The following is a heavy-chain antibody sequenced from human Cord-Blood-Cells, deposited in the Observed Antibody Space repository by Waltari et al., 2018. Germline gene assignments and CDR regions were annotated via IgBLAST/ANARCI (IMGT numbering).Heavy chain of an antibody. D-gene: IGHD2-21*01. CDR1: GGSISSGGYS. Sequence: QVQLQESGPGLVKPSQTLSLTCTVSGGSISSGGYSWSWIRQHPGKGLEWIGYIYYSGSTYYNPSLKSRVTISVDTSKNQFSLKLSSVTAADTAVYYCARDGRGGDWGNFDYWGQGTLVTVSS. CDR3: ARDGRGGDWGNFDY. J-gene: IGHJ4*02. CDR2: IYYSGST. V-gene: IGHV4-31*03.